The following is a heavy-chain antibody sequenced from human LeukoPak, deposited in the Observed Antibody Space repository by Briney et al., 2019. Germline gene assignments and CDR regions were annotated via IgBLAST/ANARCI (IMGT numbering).Heavy chain of an antibody. J-gene: IGHJ4*02. CDR1: GGTFSRYA. CDR3: AGASSQWELSF. CDR2: YIPMFGAA. Sequence: AVTVSCKASGGTFSRYAISWVRQAPGQGLEWMGGYIPMFGAANYAQNFQNRVTITADESTSTFSMEVSSLRPEDTAVYFCAGASSQWELSFWGQGTLVTVSS. D-gene: IGHD1-26*01. V-gene: IGHV1-69*01.